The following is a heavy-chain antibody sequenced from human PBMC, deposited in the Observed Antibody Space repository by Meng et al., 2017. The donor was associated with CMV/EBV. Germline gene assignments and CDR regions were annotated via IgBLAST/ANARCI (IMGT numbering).Heavy chain of an antibody. CDR2: IYYSGST. D-gene: IGHD3-3*01. J-gene: IGHJ6*02. V-gene: IGHV4-59*01. Sequence: SETLSLTCTVSGGSISSYYWSWIRQPPGKGLEWIGYIYYSGSTNYNPSLKIRVTISVDTSKNQFSLKLSAVTAADTAVYYCARGDPVLRFLEWLPCYYGMDVWGQGTTVTVSS. CDR3: ARGDPVLRFLEWLPCYYGMDV. CDR1: GGSISSYY.